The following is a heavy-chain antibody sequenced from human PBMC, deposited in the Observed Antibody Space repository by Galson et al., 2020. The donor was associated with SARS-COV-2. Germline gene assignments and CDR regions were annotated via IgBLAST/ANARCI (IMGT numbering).Heavy chain of an antibody. CDR1: GFTFSSYG. V-gene: IGHV3-33*01. D-gene: IGHD3-9*01. Sequence: GGSLRLSCAASGFTFSSYGMHWVRQAPGKGLEWVAVIWYDGSNKYYADSVKGRFTISRDNSKNTLYLQMNSLRAEDTAVYYCARGAPYDILTGYWSVPFDPWGQGTLVTVSS. CDR2: IWYDGSNK. J-gene: IGHJ5*02. CDR3: ARGAPYDILTGYWSVPFDP.